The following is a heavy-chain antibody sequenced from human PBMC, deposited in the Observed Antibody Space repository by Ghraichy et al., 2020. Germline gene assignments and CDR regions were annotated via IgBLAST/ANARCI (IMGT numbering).Heavy chain of an antibody. CDR2: IKQDGSEK. CDR3: ARVRWFGDQIYFDY. V-gene: IGHV3-7*01. J-gene: IGHJ4*02. D-gene: IGHD3-10*01. CDR1: GFSFSSYW. Sequence: GESLNISCAASGFSFSSYWMTWVRQAPGKGLEWVANIKQDGSEKYYVASVRGRFTISRDNAKNSLHLQMNSLRAEDTAVYYCARVRWFGDQIYFDYWGQGTLVTVSS.